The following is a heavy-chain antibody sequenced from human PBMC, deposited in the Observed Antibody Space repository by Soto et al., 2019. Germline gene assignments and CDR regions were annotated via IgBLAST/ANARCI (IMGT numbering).Heavy chain of an antibody. D-gene: IGHD3-10*01. V-gene: IGHV1-2*04. J-gene: IGHJ6*03. CDR2: INPNSGGT. CDR3: ARDLGSGSYYSGDYYYYYMDV. Sequence: ASVKVSCKASGYTFTGYYMHWVRQAPGQGLEWMGWINPNSGGTNYAQKFQGWVTMTRDTSISTAYMELSRLRSDDTAVYCCARDLGSGSYYSGDYYYYYMDVWGKGTTVTVSS. CDR1: GYTFTGYY.